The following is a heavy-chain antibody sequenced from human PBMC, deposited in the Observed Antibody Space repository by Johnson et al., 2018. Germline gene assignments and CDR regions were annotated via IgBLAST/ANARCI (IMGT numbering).Heavy chain of an antibody. Sequence: QVQLVESGPGLVRPSETLSITCTVSGDSISPYSWTWIRQPPGKRLEWIGYIYYSGNTNYNPSLKSRVTISVDTSRNQFSLSLSSVTAADTAVYYCAKVGGSGYFDYWGQGTLVTVSA. J-gene: IGHJ4*02. CDR3: AKVGGSGYFDY. D-gene: IGHD6-25*01. CDR2: IYYSGNT. CDR1: GDSISPYS. V-gene: IGHV4-59*01.